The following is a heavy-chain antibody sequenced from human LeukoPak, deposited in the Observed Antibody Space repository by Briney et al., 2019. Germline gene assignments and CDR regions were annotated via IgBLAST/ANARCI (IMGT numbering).Heavy chain of an antibody. CDR2: IWYDGITK. J-gene: IGHJ4*02. CDR1: GVTFSSYG. Sequence: GRSLRLSCAASGVTFSSYGIHCVRQAPGKGLEWVSVIWYDGITKYYADSVKGRFTISRDNSKSTLYLQMNSLRAEDTAVYYCERDGYCSGGSCYYFDYWGQGTLVTVSS. CDR3: ERDGYCSGGSCYYFDY. D-gene: IGHD2-15*01. V-gene: IGHV3-33*01.